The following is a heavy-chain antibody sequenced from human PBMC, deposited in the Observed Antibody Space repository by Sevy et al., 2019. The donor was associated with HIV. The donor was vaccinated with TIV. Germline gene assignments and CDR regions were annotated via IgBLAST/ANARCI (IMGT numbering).Heavy chain of an antibody. CDR3: ARAKFGGFGELRENLFDP. CDR1: GGSISSGNYY. Sequence: SETLSLTCTVSGGSISSGNYYWSWIRQPPGRGLEWIGYIYYSGSTYYNPSLQSRVTISVDTSKNQFSLMLSSVTSADTAVYYCARAKFGGFGELRENLFDPWGPGTLVTVSS. D-gene: IGHD3-10*01. V-gene: IGHV4-30-4*01. J-gene: IGHJ5*02. CDR2: IYYSGST.